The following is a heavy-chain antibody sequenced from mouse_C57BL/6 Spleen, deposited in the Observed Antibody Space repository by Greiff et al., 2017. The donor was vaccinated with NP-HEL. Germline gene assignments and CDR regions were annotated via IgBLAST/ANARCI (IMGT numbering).Heavy chain of an antibody. J-gene: IGHJ3*01. CDR2: INPSSGYT. D-gene: IGHD2-5*01. V-gene: IGHV1-4*01. CDR1: GYTFTSYT. Sequence: VQGVESGAELARPGASVKMSCKASGYTFTSYTMHWVKQRPGQGLEWIGYINPSSGYTKYNQKFKDKATLTADKSSSTAYMQLSSLTSEYSAVYYCARPYYSNYEGGLAYWGQGTLVTVSA. CDR3: ARPYYSNYEGGLAY.